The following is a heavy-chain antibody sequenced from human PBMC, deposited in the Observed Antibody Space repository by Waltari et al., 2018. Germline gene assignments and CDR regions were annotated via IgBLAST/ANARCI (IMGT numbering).Heavy chain of an antibody. CDR2: IYYSGST. D-gene: IGHD2-15*01. CDR1: GGSISSSSYY. CDR3: ASIDIVVVVAVDY. V-gene: IGHV4-39*01. Sequence: QLQLQESGPGLVKPSETLSLTCTVSGGSISSSSYYWGWIRQPPGKGLEWIGSIYYSGSTYYNPALKIRVTISVATSKNQFSLKLSSVTAADTAVYYCASIDIVVVVAVDYWGQGTLVIVSS. J-gene: IGHJ4*02.